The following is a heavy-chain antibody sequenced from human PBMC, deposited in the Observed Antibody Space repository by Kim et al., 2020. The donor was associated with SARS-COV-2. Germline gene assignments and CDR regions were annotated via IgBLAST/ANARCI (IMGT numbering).Heavy chain of an antibody. Sequence: ASVKVSCKASGYTFTDYYIHWVRRAPGQGLEWMGWINPNSGDTNYAQKFQGRVTMTRDTSISTAYMELTRLRSDDTAVYSCVREAGYCSGASCPLDYWGQGTLVTVSS. D-gene: IGHD2-15*01. CDR1: GYTFTDYY. J-gene: IGHJ4*02. CDR3: VREAGYCSGASCPLDY. V-gene: IGHV1-2*02. CDR2: INPNSGDT.